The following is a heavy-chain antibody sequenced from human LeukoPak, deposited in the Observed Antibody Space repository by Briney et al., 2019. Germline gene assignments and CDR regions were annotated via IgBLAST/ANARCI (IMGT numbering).Heavy chain of an antibody. Sequence: GGSLRLSCAASGFTFSNAWMSWVRQAPGKGLEWVGRIKSRTDGGTTDCAAPVKGRFTISRDDSKNTLYLQMNSLKTEDTAVYYCATGMGKEQRFDCWGQGTLVTVSS. CDR3: ATGMGKEQRFDC. J-gene: IGHJ4*02. CDR2: IKSRTDGGTT. D-gene: IGHD6-25*01. CDR1: GFTFSNAW. V-gene: IGHV3-15*01.